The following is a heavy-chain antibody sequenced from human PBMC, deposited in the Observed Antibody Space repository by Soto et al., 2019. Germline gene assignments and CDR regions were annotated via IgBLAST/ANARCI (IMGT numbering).Heavy chain of an antibody. CDR3: ARGSDYYDTRGYYHY. Sequence: SQTLSLTCTFSGRSISSGDNYWSWIRQPPGNGLECIGYIYYTGSTYYNPSPRRSVTISLDTPKNQFPLSLSSVTAAAPAVFYCARGSDYYDTRGYYHYWGQGTLVSVSS. CDR2: IYYTGST. CDR1: GRSISSGDNY. J-gene: IGHJ4*02. V-gene: IGHV4-30-4*01. D-gene: IGHD3-22*01.